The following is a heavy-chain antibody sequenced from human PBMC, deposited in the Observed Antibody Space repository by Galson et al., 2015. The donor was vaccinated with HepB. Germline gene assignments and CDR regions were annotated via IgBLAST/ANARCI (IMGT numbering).Heavy chain of an antibody. V-gene: IGHV1-2*04. CDR1: GYTFTGYY. Sequence: SVKVSCKASGYTFTGYYMHWVRQAPGQGLEWMGWINPNSGGTNYALKFQGWVTMTRDTSISTAYMELSRLRSDDTAVYYCARTSGRYCSSTSCYTYAFDIWGQGTMVTVSS. CDR2: INPNSGGT. CDR3: ARTSGRYCSSTSCYTYAFDI. D-gene: IGHD2-2*02. J-gene: IGHJ3*02.